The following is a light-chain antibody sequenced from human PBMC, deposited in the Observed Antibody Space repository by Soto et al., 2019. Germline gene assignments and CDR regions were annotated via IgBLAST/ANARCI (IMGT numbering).Light chain of an antibody. J-gene: IGLJ2*01. CDR1: NIGSKS. V-gene: IGLV3-21*04. CDR2: YDS. CDR3: HVWDSSSDRDVV. Sequence: SYELTQPPSVSVAPGKTASITCGGNNIGSKSVHWYQQKPGQAPVLVIYYDSDRPSGIPERFSGSNSGNTASLTISMVEAGDEAVYYCHVWDSSSDRDVVFGGGTKLTVL.